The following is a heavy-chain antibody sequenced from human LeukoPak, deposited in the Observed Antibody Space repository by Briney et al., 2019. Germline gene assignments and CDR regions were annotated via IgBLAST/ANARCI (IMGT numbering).Heavy chain of an antibody. D-gene: IGHD4-17*01. CDR1: GFTVSSNY. CDR2: IYSGGST. J-gene: IGHJ4*02. CDR3: ARVHATTVGFDY. V-gene: IGHV3-53*01. Sequence: GGSLRLSCAASGFTVSSNYMSWVRQAPGKGLEWGSVIYSGGSTYYADSVKGRFTISRDNSKNTLYLQMNSLRAEDTAVYYGARVHATTVGFDYWGQGTLVTVSS.